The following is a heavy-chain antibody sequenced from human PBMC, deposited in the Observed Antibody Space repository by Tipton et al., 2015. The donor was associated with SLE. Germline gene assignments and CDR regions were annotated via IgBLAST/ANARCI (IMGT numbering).Heavy chain of an antibody. CDR3: ARGVRIAVVKGWYFDL. Sequence: TLSLTCTVSGDSISNYYWSWIRQSAGKGLEWMGRFYPGGTTSYNPSFKSRVTLSAATSKKQFSLKLNSVTAADTAVYYCARGVRIAVVKGWYFDLWGRGTLVTVSS. CDR1: GDSISNYY. J-gene: IGHJ2*01. D-gene: IGHD6-19*01. V-gene: IGHV4-4*07. CDR2: FYPGGTT.